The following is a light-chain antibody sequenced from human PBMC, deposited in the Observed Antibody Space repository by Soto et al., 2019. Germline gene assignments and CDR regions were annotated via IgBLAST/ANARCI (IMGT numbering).Light chain of an antibody. CDR3: ATWDDSLSGRV. CDR2: RND. J-gene: IGLJ3*02. CDR1: TSNIGSHS. V-gene: IGLV1-47*01. Sequence: QAVVTQPPSASETPGQRVTISCSGSTSNIGSHSVYWYQQLPGTAPKLLIYRNDQRPSGVPDRFSGSKSGTSASLAISGLRSEDEADYYCATWDDSLSGRVFGGGTKLTVL.